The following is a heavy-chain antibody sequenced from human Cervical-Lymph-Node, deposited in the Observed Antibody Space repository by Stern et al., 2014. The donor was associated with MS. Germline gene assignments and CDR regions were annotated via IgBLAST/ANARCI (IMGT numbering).Heavy chain of an antibody. CDR2: INPNNDDT. Sequence: VQLVQSGAEVKKPGASVKVSCKPAGYTFIGHFIHWVRQAPGQGLEWLGRINPNNDDTHSAQKFQGRVAMTTDTSTNTAYMELSRLTSDDTAVYYCARDHYFGSGGSWDYGMDVWGQGTTV. J-gene: IGHJ6*02. V-gene: IGHV1-2*06. CDR1: GYTFIGHF. CDR3: ARDHYFGSGGSWDYGMDV. D-gene: IGHD2-15*01.